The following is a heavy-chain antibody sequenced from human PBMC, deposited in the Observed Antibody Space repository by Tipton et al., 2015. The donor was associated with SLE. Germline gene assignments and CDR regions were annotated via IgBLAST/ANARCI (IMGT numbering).Heavy chain of an antibody. D-gene: IGHD3-3*01. CDR3: ARGRLLEWLSTYYYYYGMDV. V-gene: IGHV4-39*07. Sequence: TLSLTCIFSDGSISSGGYYWSWIRQPPGKGLEWIGEINHSGNTNYNPSLKSRVTISVDTSKIQFSLKLSSVTAADTAVYYCARGRLLEWLSTYYYYYGMDVWGHGTTVTVSS. J-gene: IGHJ6*02. CDR2: INHSGNT. CDR1: DGSISSGGYY.